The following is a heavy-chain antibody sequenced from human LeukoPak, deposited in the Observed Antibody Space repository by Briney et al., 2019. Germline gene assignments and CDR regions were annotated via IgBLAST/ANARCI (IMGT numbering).Heavy chain of an antibody. D-gene: IGHD6-13*01. CDR1: GFTLTSYG. Sequence: GGSLRLSCSASGFTLTSYGMHWVRQAPGKGLDWVAVIWFNGNNKYYADSAKGRFTISRDTSKNTLYLQMNSLRGDDTAMYYCARDGLASVGLDMWGQGTVVTVSS. V-gene: IGHV3-33*01. J-gene: IGHJ3*02. CDR2: IWFNGNNK. CDR3: ARDGLASVGLDM.